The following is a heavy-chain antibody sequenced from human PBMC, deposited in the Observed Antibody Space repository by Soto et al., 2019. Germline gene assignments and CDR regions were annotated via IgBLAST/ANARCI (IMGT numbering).Heavy chain of an antibody. D-gene: IGHD2-8*01. V-gene: IGHV3-11*06. J-gene: IGHJ4*02. CDR2: ISMSGSYK. Sequence: GGSLRLSCVGSDFSLSGFYMSWVRQAPGKGLEWLSFISMSGSYKTYAASVEGRFTISRDNVKNILYLQMDSLRVEDTAVYYCASRGHCSNGQCHPFDYWGQGTQVTVSS. CDR3: ASRGHCSNGQCHPFDY. CDR1: DFSLSGFY.